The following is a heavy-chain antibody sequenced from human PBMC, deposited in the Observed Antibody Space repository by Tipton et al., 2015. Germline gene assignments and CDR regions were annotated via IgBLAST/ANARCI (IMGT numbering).Heavy chain of an antibody. CDR3: ARDGRGHEAMDV. Sequence: QSGAEVKKPGSSVKVSCKASGGTIDISWVRQAPGQGLEWMGGIVPTFGIVKYAQNFQGRVTITADKSTSTAYLELISLRSEDTAVYYCARDGRGHEAMDVWGQGTTVIVSS. J-gene: IGHJ6*02. CDR2: IVPTFGIV. V-gene: IGHV1-69*17. D-gene: IGHD5-12*01. CDR1: GGTID.